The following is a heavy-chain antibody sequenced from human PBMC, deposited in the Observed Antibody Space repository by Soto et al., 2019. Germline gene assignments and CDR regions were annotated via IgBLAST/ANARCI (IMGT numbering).Heavy chain of an antibody. Sequence: GGSLRLSCAASGFTFSSYAMSWVRQAPGKGLEWVSAISGSGGSTYYADSVKGRFTISRDNSKNTLYLQMNSLRAEDTAVYYCAKDLTWDIVVVPAAISYYYYYGMDVWGQGTTVTVSS. CDR1: GFTFSSYA. CDR2: ISGSGGST. CDR3: AKDLTWDIVVVPAAISYYYYYGMDV. D-gene: IGHD2-2*02. V-gene: IGHV3-23*01. J-gene: IGHJ6*02.